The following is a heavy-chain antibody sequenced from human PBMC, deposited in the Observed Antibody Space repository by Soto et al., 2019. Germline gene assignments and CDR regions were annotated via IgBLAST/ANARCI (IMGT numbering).Heavy chain of an antibody. J-gene: IGHJ4*02. CDR3: ARLTSGPVYFDY. CDR2: IYYSGST. D-gene: IGHD3-10*01. Sequence: QVQLQESGPGLVKPSQTLSLTCTVSGGSISSGGYYWSWIRQHPGKGLEWIGYIYYSGSTYYNPSLKSRVTLSVDTSKNQFSLKLSSVTAADTAVYYCARLTSGPVYFDYWGQGTLVTVSS. CDR1: GGSISSGGYY. V-gene: IGHV4-31*03.